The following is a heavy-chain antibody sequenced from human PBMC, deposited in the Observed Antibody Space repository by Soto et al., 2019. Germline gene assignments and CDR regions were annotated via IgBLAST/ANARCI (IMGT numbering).Heavy chain of an antibody. CDR3: ARGDYDYIWGSYRYTEWFDP. V-gene: IGHV3-11*01. J-gene: IGHJ5*02. D-gene: IGHD3-16*02. CDR1: GFTFSDYY. Sequence: PGGSLRLSCAASGFTFSDYYMSWIRQAPGKGLEWVSYISSSGSTIYYADSVKGRFTISRDNAKNSLYLQMNSLRAEDTAVYYCARGDYDYIWGSYRYTEWFDPWGQGTLVTVSS. CDR2: ISSSGSTI.